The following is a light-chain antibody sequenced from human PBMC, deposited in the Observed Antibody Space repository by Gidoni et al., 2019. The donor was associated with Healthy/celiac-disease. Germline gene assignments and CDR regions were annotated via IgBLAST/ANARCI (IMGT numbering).Light chain of an antibody. J-gene: IGKJ1*01. V-gene: IGKV3-20*01. CDR2: GAS. CDR3: QQYGSSLWT. CDR1: QSVSSSY. Sequence: EIVLTQSPGTLSLSPWERATLSCRASQSVSSSYLAWYQQKPGQAPRLLIYGASSRATGIPDRFSGSGSGTDITLTISRLEPEDFAVYYCQQYGSSLWTFGQGTKVEIK.